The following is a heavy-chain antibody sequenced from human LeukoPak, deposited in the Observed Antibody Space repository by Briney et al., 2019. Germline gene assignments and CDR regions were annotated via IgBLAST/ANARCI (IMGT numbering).Heavy chain of an antibody. CDR1: GFTFSSYA. D-gene: IGHD1-14*01. CDR3: AKALHNRVAFDI. CDR2: ISGSGGST. V-gene: IGHV3-23*01. J-gene: IGHJ3*02. Sequence: GGSLRLSCAASGFTFSSYAMSWVRQAPGKGLEWVSAISGSGGSTYYADSVKGRFTISRGNSKNTLYLQMNSLRAEDTAVYYCAKALHNRVAFDIWGQGTMVTVSS.